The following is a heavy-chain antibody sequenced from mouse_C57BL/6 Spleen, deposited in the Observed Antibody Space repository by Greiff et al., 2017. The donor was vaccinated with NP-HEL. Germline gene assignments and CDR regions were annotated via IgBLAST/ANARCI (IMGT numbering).Heavy chain of an antibody. CDR1: GYAFSSSW. CDR2: IYPGDGDT. V-gene: IGHV1-82*01. Sequence: QVQLQQSGPELVKPGASVKISCKASGYAFSSSWMNWVKQRPGKGLEWIGRIYPGDGDTNYNGKFKGKATLTADKSSSTAYMQLSSLTSEDSAVYFCASRITTIYAMDYWGQGTSVTVSS. D-gene: IGHD2-4*01. J-gene: IGHJ4*01. CDR3: ASRITTIYAMDY.